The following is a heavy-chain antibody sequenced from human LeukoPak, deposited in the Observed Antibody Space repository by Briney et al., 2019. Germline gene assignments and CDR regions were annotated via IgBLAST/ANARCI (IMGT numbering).Heavy chain of an antibody. CDR3: ARSLERTTFTYYYYGMDV. D-gene: IGHD1-1*01. V-gene: IGHV4-39*07. CDR1: GGSFSSGSYY. J-gene: IGHJ6*02. Sequence: SETLSLTCTVSGGSFSSGSYYWSWIRQPPGKGLEWIGEINHSGSTNYNPSLKSRVTISVDTSKNQFSLKLSSVTAADTAVYYCARSLERTTFTYYYYGMDVWGQGTTVTVSS. CDR2: INHSGST.